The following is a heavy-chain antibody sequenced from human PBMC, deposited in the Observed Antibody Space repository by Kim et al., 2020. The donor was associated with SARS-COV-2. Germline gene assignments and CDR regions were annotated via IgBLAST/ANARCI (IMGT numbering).Heavy chain of an antibody. D-gene: IGHD6-6*01. V-gene: IGHV4-4*07. J-gene: IGHJ4*02. CDR3: ARESRSYSSSSNYFDY. Sequence: SLKSRVRMSVDTSKNQFSLKLSSVTAADTAVYYCARESRSYSSSSNYFDYWGQGTLVTVSS.